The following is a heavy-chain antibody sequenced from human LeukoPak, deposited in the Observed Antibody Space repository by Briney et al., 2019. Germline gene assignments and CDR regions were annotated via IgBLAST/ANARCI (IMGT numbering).Heavy chain of an antibody. CDR2: INPSGGST. Sequence: ASVKVSCKASGYTFTSYYMHWVRQAPGQGLEWMGTINPSGGSTSYAQKFQGRVTMTRDTSTSTVYTELSSLRSEDTAVYYCASRARGYDSRSGYNGMDVWGQGTTVTVSS. D-gene: IGHD3-3*01. V-gene: IGHV1-46*01. CDR3: ASRARGYDSRSGYNGMDV. J-gene: IGHJ6*02. CDR1: GYTFTSYY.